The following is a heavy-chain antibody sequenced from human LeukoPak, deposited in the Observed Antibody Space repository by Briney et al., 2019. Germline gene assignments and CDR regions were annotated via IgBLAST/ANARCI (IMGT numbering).Heavy chain of an antibody. CDR3: ARESPYSSSWYLKPYNWFDP. CDR2: INHSGST. CDR1: GGSFSGYY. D-gene: IGHD6-13*01. Sequence: SETLSLTCAVYGGSFSGYYWSWIRQPPGKGLEWIGEINHSGSTNYNPSLKSRVTISVDTSKTQFSLKLSSVTAADTAVYYCARESPYSSSWYLKPYNWFDPWGQGTLVTVSS. V-gene: IGHV4-34*01. J-gene: IGHJ5*02.